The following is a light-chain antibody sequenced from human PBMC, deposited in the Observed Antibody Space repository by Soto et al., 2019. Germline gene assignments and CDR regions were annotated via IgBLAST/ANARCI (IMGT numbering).Light chain of an antibody. CDR2: EVT. Sequence: QSVLTQPASVSGSPGQTITISCTGTSSDIGGYNAVSWYQHHPGKAPKLTIYEVTHRPSGVSDRFSAPKSGNTASLTISGLQAEDEADYYCNSFRVSHLYVFGTGTKVTVL. V-gene: IGLV2-14*01. J-gene: IGLJ1*01. CDR1: SSDIGGYNA. CDR3: NSFRVSHLYV.